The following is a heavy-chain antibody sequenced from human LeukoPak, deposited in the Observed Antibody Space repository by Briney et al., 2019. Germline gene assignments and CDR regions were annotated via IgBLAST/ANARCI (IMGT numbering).Heavy chain of an antibody. J-gene: IGHJ4*02. D-gene: IGHD2-21*02. CDR3: ETREYGGDVDS. V-gene: IGHV3-11*03. CDR1: GFTFSDYY. CDR2: ISSSSSYR. Sequence: PGGSLRLSCTVSGFTFSDYYMSWIRQAPGKGLEWVSYISSSSSYRNYADSVKGRFTISRDNAKNSMYLQMNSLRAEDTAVYYCETREYGGDVDSWGQGTLVTASS.